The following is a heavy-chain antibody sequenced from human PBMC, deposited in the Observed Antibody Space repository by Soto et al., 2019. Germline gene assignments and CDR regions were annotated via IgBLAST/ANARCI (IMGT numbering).Heavy chain of an antibody. D-gene: IGHD2-15*01. V-gene: IGHV3-33*01. CDR2: IWYDGSNK. CDR3: ARGGDCVGGNCYDPRRFDY. CDR1: GFTFSTYG. J-gene: IGHJ4*02. Sequence: GGSLRLSCAASGFTFSTYGIHWVRQAPGKGLEWVAVIWYDGSNKYYADSAKGRFTVSRDNSKNTLYLQMNSLRAEDTAVYYCARGGDCVGGNCYDPRRFDYWGQGTLVTVSS.